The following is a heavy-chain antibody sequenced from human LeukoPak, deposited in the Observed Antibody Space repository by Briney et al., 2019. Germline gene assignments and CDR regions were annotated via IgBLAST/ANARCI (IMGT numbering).Heavy chain of an antibody. D-gene: IGHD3-3*01. J-gene: IGHJ5*02. CDR1: GGSISSSSYY. CDR3: ARGITILRFDP. V-gene: IGHV4-39*07. Sequence: SETLCLTCTVSGGSISSSSYYWGWIRQPLGTGLEWIGSIYYSGSTYYNPSLKSRVTISVDTSKNQFSLKLSSVTAADTAVYYCARGITILRFDPWGQGTLVTVSS. CDR2: IYYSGST.